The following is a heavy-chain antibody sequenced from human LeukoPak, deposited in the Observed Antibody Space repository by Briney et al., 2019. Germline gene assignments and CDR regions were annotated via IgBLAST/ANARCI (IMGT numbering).Heavy chain of an antibody. V-gene: IGHV4-39*07. CDR3: AREENYCSGSTCPFDY. J-gene: IGHJ4*02. CDR1: GGSISSSSYY. CDR2: IYYSGST. D-gene: IGHD2-2*01. Sequence: SETLSLTCTVSGGSISSSSYYWGWIRQPPGKGLEWIGSIYYSGSTYYNPSLKSRVTISVDTSKNQFSLKLSSVTAADTAVYYCAREENYCSGSTCPFDYWGQGTLVTVSS.